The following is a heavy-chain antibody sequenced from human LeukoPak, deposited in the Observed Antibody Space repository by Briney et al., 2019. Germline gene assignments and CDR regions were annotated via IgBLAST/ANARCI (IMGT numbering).Heavy chain of an antibody. V-gene: IGHV3-66*01. J-gene: IGHJ6*03. CDR2: IYTGGST. CDR1: GFTLSDDY. D-gene: IGHD2-2*02. Sequence: GGSLRLSCTASGFTLSDDYMSWVRQAPGRGLEWVSVIYTGGSTYYADSVKGRFTISRDSSKNTLYLQMNSLRAEDTAVYYCARGLVPAAIWGIECMDVWGKGTTVTVSS. CDR3: ARGLVPAAIWGIECMDV.